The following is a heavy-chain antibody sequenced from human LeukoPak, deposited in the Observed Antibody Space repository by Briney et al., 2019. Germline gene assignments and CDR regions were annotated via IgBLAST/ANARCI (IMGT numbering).Heavy chain of an antibody. V-gene: IGHV4-39*02. Sequence: SETLSLTCTVSGGSISGSSYYWGWIRQPPGKGLEWIGSIYYSGSTYYNPSLKSRVTISVDTSKNQFSLKLSSVTAADTAVYYCARGLVTTTLIYYYYYGMDVWGQGTTVTVSS. CDR2: IYYSGST. D-gene: IGHD4-17*01. CDR1: GGSISGSSYY. J-gene: IGHJ6*02. CDR3: ARGLVTTTLIYYYYYGMDV.